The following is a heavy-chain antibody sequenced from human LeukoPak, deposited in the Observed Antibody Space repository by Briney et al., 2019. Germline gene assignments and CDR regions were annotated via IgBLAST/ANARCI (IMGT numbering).Heavy chain of an antibody. Sequence: GGSLRLSCEASGFTFSDYTMTWVRQAPGKGLDWVSSITSRGGRIYYADSVKGRFTISRDNAGNSLYLQMNSLRVEDTAVYYRARVRGLLQPTQNFDSWGQGTLVSVSS. D-gene: IGHD3-22*01. J-gene: IGHJ4*02. CDR3: ARVRGLLQPTQNFDS. CDR2: ITSRGGRI. CDR1: GFTFSDYT. V-gene: IGHV3-21*06.